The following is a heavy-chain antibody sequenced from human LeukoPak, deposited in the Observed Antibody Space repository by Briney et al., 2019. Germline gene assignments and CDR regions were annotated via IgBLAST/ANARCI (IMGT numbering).Heavy chain of an antibody. D-gene: IGHD3-3*01. CDR3: ARVLRYDFWSAYYFDY. CDR1: GYTFTSYG. J-gene: IGHJ4*02. V-gene: IGHV1-18*01. CDR2: ISTYNGNT. Sequence: ASVKVSCKASGYTFTSYGISWVRQAPGQGLEWMAWISTYNGNTNYAQKVQGRVTMTTDTSTSTAYMELRSLRSDDTAVYYCARVLRYDFWSAYYFDYWGQGTLVTVSS.